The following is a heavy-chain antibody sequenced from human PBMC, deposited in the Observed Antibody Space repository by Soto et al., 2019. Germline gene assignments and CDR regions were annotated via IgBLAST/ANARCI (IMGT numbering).Heavy chain of an antibody. D-gene: IGHD2-15*01. Sequence: PSETLSLTCAVYGGSFSGYYWSWIRQPPGKGLEWIGEINHSGSTNYNPSLKSRVTISVDTSKNQFSLKLSSVTAADTAVYYCARDRLSWTYYYYYGMDVWGQGTTVTVSS. CDR2: INHSGST. V-gene: IGHV4-34*01. CDR1: GGSFSGYY. CDR3: ARDRLSWTYYYYYGMDV. J-gene: IGHJ6*02.